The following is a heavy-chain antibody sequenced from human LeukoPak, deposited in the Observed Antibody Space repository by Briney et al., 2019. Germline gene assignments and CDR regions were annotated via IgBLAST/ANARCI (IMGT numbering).Heavy chain of an antibody. Sequence: GASVKVSCKASGYKFTDDYMHWVRQAPGQGLEFMGWINPDSGFTNYAQKFKGRVTMTRDTSISTAYLEVRSLTSDDTAEYYCAPTAEAYTSWWKVWGQGTLVTVSS. J-gene: IGHJ4*02. CDR1: GYKFTDDY. CDR3: APTAEAYTSWWKV. V-gene: IGHV1-2*02. CDR2: INPDSGFT. D-gene: IGHD3-16*01.